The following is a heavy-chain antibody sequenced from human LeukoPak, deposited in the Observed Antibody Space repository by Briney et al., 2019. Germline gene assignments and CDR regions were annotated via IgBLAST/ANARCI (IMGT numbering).Heavy chain of an antibody. V-gene: IGHV3-48*02. CDR3: ARPSKVGSSSNYFDY. D-gene: IGHD1-26*01. Sequence: GGSLRLSCAASGVTFSTYNMSWVRQAPVKGLEWVSFMTSDNSAIYYADSVRGRFTVSRDNAKNSLYLQMNSLRDGDTAVYYCARPSKVGSSSNYFDYWGQGALVTVS. J-gene: IGHJ4*02. CDR2: MTSDNSAI. CDR1: GVTFSTYN.